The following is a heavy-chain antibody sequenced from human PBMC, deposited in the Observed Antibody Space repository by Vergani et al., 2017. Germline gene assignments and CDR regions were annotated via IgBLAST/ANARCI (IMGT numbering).Heavy chain of an antibody. CDR2: LCPSGST. CDR3: ATGAGPFDI. D-gene: IGHD7-27*01. V-gene: IGHV4-39*07. CDR1: GGSINPSSSF. J-gene: IGHJ4*02. Sequence: QLQLQESGPGLVKPSETLSLTCTVSGGSINPSSSFWGWIRQSPGKGLEWIGRLCPSGSTNYKPSLKSRVTMSIDTSKNQFSLKLTSVTAADTAVYYCATGAGPFDIWGQGTLVTVSS.